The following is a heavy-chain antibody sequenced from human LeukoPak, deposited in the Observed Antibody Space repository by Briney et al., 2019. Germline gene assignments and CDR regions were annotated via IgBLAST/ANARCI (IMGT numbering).Heavy chain of an antibody. CDR3: AKGPYYDSSGVDY. CDR2: ISWNSGSI. CDR1: GFDFSSNW. J-gene: IGHJ4*02. D-gene: IGHD3-22*01. V-gene: IGHV3-9*01. Sequence: GGSLRLSCAASGFDFSSNWMHWVRQAPGKGLEWVSGISWNSGSIGYADSVKGRFTVSRDNAKNSLYLQMNSLRAEDTALYYCAKGPYYDSSGVDYWGQGTLVTVSS.